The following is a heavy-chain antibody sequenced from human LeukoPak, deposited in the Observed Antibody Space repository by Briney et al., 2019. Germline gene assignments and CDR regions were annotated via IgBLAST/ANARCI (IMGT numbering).Heavy chain of an antibody. Sequence: GGSLRLSCAAPGFTFTKHWMSWVRQTIGKGLECVANIREDGNEKKCVDSVKGRFTISRDNAKNSLYLEMSSLRAEDTAVYYCARDAYYDSRGWFDPWGQGTLVTVSS. D-gene: IGHD5-12*01. J-gene: IGHJ5*02. CDR1: GFTFTKHW. CDR2: IREDGNEK. CDR3: ARDAYYDSRGWFDP. V-gene: IGHV3-7*01.